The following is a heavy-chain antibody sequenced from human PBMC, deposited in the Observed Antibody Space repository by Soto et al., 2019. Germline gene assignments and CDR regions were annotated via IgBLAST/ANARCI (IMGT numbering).Heavy chain of an antibody. CDR1: GFIFGAYG. Sequence: GGSLRLSCAASGFIFGAYGMHWVRQAPGKGLEWVAVIWYDESNPYYAESVKGRVTISRDNSKNTLYLQMNSLTAADTGVYYCARDKVGTCCSGMDAWGQGTTVTVSS. V-gene: IGHV3-33*01. CDR3: ARDKVGTCCSGMDA. CDR2: IWYDESNP. J-gene: IGHJ6*02. D-gene: IGHD1-26*01.